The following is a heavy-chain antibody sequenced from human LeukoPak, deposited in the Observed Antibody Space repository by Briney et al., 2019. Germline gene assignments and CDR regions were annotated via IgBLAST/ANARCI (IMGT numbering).Heavy chain of an antibody. CDR2: ISSSSSYI. J-gene: IGHJ6*02. D-gene: IGHD3-3*01. V-gene: IGHV3-21*01. CDR3: ARDQRFLEWLLTNYYGMDV. CDR1: GFTFSSYS. Sequence: GGSLRLSCAASGFTFSSYSMNWVRQAPGKGLEWVSSISSSSSYIYYADSVKGRFTISRDNAKNSLYLQTNSLRAEDTAVYYCARDQRFLEWLLTNYYGMDVWGQGTTVTVSS.